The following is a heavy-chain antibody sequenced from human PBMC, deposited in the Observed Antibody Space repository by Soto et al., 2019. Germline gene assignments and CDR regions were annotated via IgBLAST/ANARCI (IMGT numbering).Heavy chain of an antibody. CDR2: IHHSGST. Sequence: SETLCLTCSVAGGSITSHCCSWFRQPPGKGLEWIGYIHHSGSTSYNPSLKSRVTMSVDTSKNHFSLKVNSVTAADTALYYCARQGFGQLHGLVDVWGPGTTVTVSS. J-gene: IGHJ6*02. CDR1: GGSITSHC. D-gene: IGHD2-21*01. CDR3: ARQGFGQLHGLVDV. V-gene: IGHV4-59*08.